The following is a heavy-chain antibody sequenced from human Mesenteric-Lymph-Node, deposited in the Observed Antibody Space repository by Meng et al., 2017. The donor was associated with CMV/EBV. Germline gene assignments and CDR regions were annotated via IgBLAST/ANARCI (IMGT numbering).Heavy chain of an antibody. D-gene: IGHD2-15*01. Sequence: ASVKVSCKASGYTFTSFFIHWVRQAPGQGLEWMGLINPAAGSTTYAQKFQGRVTLTRDTSTSTVYMELSSLRSEDTAVYYCARGWPLDYWGQGTLVTVSS. CDR2: INPAAGST. J-gene: IGHJ4*02. CDR3: ARGWPLDY. V-gene: IGHV1-46*01. CDR1: GYTFTSFF.